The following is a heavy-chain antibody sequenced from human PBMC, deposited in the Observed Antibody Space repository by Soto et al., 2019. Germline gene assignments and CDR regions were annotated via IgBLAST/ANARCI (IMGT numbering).Heavy chain of an antibody. Sequence: PSETLSLTCTVSGGSTSSGDYYWSWIRQPPGKGLEWIGYIYYSGSTYYNPSLKSRVTISVDTSKNQFSLKLSSVTAADTAVYYCAREGGSGDYYGMDVWGQGTTVTVSS. D-gene: IGHD2-15*01. CDR2: IYYSGST. CDR1: GGSTSSGDYY. V-gene: IGHV4-30-4*01. CDR3: AREGGSGDYYGMDV. J-gene: IGHJ6*02.